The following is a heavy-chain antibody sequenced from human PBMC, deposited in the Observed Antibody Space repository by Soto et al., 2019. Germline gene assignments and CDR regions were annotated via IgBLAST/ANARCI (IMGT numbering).Heavy chain of an antibody. J-gene: IGHJ6*02. Sequence: QIQLVQSGGEVKKPGASVKVSCKSSGYKFISHSITWVRQAPGQGLEWMGRISAYNGNTNYAQKLQGRVTMTTDTSTHTAYMELRSRRSDDTAVYYCARGAFCGGAPGCRDMDVWGQGTMVNVSS. CDR2: ISAYNGNT. CDR3: ARGAFCGGAPGCRDMDV. V-gene: IGHV1-18*01. D-gene: IGHD2-21*01. CDR1: GYKFISHS.